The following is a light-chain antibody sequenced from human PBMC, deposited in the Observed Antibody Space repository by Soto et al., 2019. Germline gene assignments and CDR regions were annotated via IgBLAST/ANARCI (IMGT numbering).Light chain of an antibody. CDR3: QSYDSSLSGSHVV. V-gene: IGLV1-40*01. J-gene: IGLJ2*01. CDR2: GNS. Sequence: QSVLTQPPSVSGAPGQRVTISCTGSSSNIGAGYDVHWYQQLPGTAPKLLIYGNSNRPSGVPDRFSGSKSGTSASLAITGLQGEDEAYYYCQSYDSSLSGSHVVFGGGTKLTVL. CDR1: SSNIGAGYD.